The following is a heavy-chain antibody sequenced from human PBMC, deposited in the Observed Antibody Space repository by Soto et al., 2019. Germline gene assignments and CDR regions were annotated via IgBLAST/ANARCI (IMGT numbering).Heavy chain of an antibody. V-gene: IGHV4-34*01. CDR3: ARGYGRNVDY. CDR2: INHSGST. D-gene: IGHD1-1*01. Sequence: QVQLQQWGAGLLKPSETLSLTCAIYGGSFSGYYWSWLRQPPGKGLGWIGEINHSGSTNYNPSLKSRVTRSADTSKDHFSLKLSSVAAADTAVYYCARGYGRNVDYWGQGTLVTVSS. J-gene: IGHJ4*02. CDR1: GGSFSGYY.